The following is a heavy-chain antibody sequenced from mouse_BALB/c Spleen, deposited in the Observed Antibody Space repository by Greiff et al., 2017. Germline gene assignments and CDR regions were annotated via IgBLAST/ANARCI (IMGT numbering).Heavy chain of an antibody. V-gene: IGHV5-9-4*01. CDR2: ISSGGSYT. Sequence: EVKLVESGGGLVKPGGSLKLSCAASGFTFSSYAMSWVRQSPEKRLEWVAEISSGGSYTYYPDTVTGRFTISRDNAKNTLYLEMSSLKSEDTAMYYCARQLRSYYFDYWGQGTTLTVSS. J-gene: IGHJ2*01. CDR3: ARQLRSYYFDY. CDR1: GFTFSSYA. D-gene: IGHD1-1*01.